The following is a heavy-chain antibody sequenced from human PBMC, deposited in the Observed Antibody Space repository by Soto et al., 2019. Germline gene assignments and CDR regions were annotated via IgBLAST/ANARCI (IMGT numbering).Heavy chain of an antibody. J-gene: IGHJ4*02. CDR3: ARDRGIAAAVSVLADDY. D-gene: IGHD6-13*01. Sequence: GASVKVSCKASGYTFTSYGISWVRQAPGQGLEWMGWISAYNGNTNYAQKLQGRVTMTTDTSTSTAYMELRSLRSDDTAVYYCARDRGIAAAVSVLADDYWGQGTLVTVSS. CDR1: GYTFTSYG. V-gene: IGHV1-18*01. CDR2: ISAYNGNT.